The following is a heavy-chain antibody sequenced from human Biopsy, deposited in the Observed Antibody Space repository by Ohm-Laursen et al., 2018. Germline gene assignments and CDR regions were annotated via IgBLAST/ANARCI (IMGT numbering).Heavy chain of an antibody. CDR3: TLEGAGFDN. Sequence: GSLRLSCTASGFTFSASAVHWVRQASGKGLEWVGRIRSKAKGYATAYAASVTGRFTISRDDSKNTTYLQMNSLKTENTAVYYCTLEGAGFDNWGQGTLVTVPS. D-gene: IGHD3-10*01. CDR1: GFTFSASA. V-gene: IGHV3-73*01. J-gene: IGHJ4*02. CDR2: IRSKAKGYAT.